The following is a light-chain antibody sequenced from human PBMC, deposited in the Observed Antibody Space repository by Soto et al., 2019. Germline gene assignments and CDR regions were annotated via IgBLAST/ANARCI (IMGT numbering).Light chain of an antibody. Sequence: EIVSTQSPATLSLSPGERATLSCRASQSVSTYLAWYQQKPGQTPRLLIYDASNRATGIPARFSGSGSGTDFTLTISTLEPEDFAVYYCQQRSDSPLTFGGGTKVDIK. V-gene: IGKV3-11*01. CDR3: QQRSDSPLT. J-gene: IGKJ4*01. CDR1: QSVSTY. CDR2: DAS.